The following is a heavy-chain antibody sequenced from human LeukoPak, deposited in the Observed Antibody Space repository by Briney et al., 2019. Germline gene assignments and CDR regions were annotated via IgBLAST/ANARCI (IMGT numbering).Heavy chain of an antibody. Sequence: GGSLRLSFAASGFTFSIYEMNWVRQAPGKGLEWVSYISSSSSTIYYADSVKGRFTISRDNAKNSLYLQMNSLRAEDTAVYYCARDAVWGYYDSTGYYPLDYWGQGTLVTVSS. D-gene: IGHD3-22*01. CDR1: GFTFSIYE. CDR3: ARDAVWGYYDSTGYYPLDY. J-gene: IGHJ4*02. CDR2: ISSSSSTI. V-gene: IGHV3-48*01.